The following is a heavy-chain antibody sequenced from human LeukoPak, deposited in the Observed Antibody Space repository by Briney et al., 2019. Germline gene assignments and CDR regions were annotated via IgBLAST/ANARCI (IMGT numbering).Heavy chain of an antibody. J-gene: IGHJ6*02. Sequence: PGGSLRLSCAASGFTFSSYWMSWVRQAPGKGLEWVANIKQDGSEKYYVDSVKGRFTISRDNAKNSLCLQMNSLRAEDTAVYYCARRNGDYYYYYGMDVWGQGTTVTVSS. CDR3: ARRNGDYYYYYGMDV. CDR2: IKQDGSEK. D-gene: IGHD4-17*01. CDR1: GFTFSSYW. V-gene: IGHV3-7*03.